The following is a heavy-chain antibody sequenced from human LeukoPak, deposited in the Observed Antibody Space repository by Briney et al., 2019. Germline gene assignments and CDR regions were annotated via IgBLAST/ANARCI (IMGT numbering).Heavy chain of an antibody. CDR1: GYSLSNYW. J-gene: IGHJ4*02. V-gene: IGHV5-51*01. Sequence: GESLKITCKASGYSLSNYWIGWVRQMPGKGLEWMGIIYPGDSDTRYSPSFQGQVTISADKSITTAYLQWTSLEASDTAIYYCARSSSGWHFDYWGQGTLVTVFS. CDR3: ARSSSGWHFDY. D-gene: IGHD6-19*01. CDR2: IYPGDSDT.